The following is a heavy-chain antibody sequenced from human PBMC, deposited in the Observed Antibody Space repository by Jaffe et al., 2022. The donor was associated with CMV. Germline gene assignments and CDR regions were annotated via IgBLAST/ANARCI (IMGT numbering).Heavy chain of an antibody. D-gene: IGHD4-17*01. V-gene: IGHV3-33*08. CDR1: GFTFSSYG. J-gene: IGHJ5*02. Sequence: QVQLVESGGGVVQPGRSLRLSCAASGFTFSSYGMHWVRQAPGKGLEWVAVIWYDGSNKYYADSVKGRFTISRDNSKNTLYLQMNSLRAEDTAVYYCARVNGDYGDYMGSWFDPWGQGTLVTVSS. CDR3: ARVNGDYGDYMGSWFDP. CDR2: IWYDGSNK.